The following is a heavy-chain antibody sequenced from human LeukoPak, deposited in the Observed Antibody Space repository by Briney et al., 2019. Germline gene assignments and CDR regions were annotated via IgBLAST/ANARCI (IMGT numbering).Heavy chain of an antibody. J-gene: IGHJ4*02. CDR3: ARGSMEETPYSSGCHT. D-gene: IGHD6-19*01. Sequence: SVKVSCKASGGTFSSYAISWVRQAPGQGLEWMGRIIPILGIANYAQKFQGRVTITADKSTSTACMELSSLRSEDTAVYYCARGSMEETPYSSGCHTWGQGTLVTVSS. CDR2: IIPILGIA. CDR1: GGTFSSYA. V-gene: IGHV1-69*04.